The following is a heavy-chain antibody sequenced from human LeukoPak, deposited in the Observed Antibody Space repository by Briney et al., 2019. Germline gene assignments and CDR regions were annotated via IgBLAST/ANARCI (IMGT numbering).Heavy chain of an antibody. CDR3: ASLGSRYSESSGSSKGGDY. CDR1: GFTFSSYG. CDR2: ISDDGDNQ. J-gene: IGHJ4*02. V-gene: IGHV3-30*03. Sequence: PGGSLRLSCAASGFTFSSYGMHWVRQAPGKGLEWVAVISDDGDNQYYADSVKGRFTISRDNAKNTLWLQMDSLRAEDTAVYYCASLGSRYSESSGSSKGGDYWGQGTLVTVSS. D-gene: IGHD3-22*01.